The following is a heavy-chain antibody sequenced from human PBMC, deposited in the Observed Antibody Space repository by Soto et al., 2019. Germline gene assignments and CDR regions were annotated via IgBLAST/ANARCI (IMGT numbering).Heavy chain of an antibody. J-gene: IGHJ4*02. Sequence: GGSLRLSCAASGFTFSSYSMNWVRQAPGKGLEWVSSISSSSSYIYYADSVKGRFTISRDNAKNSLYLQMNSLRAEDTAVYYCARPRGYSYGEFDYWGQGTLVTVSS. CDR2: ISSSSSYI. V-gene: IGHV3-21*01. CDR1: GFTFSSYS. D-gene: IGHD5-18*01. CDR3: ARPRGYSYGEFDY.